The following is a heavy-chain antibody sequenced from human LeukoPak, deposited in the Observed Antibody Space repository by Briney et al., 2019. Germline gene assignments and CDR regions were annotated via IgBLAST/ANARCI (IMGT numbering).Heavy chain of an antibody. Sequence: PGGSLRLSCAASGFTFSSYGMSWVRQAPGKGLEWVSSISSSSYIYYADSVKGRFTISRDNSKNTLYLQMNSLRAEDTAVYYCARDTSVFSGSTAGYFDYWGQGTLVTVSS. CDR2: ISSSSYI. CDR3: ARDTSVFSGSTAGYFDY. V-gene: IGHV3-21*04. D-gene: IGHD1-26*01. CDR1: GFTFSSYG. J-gene: IGHJ4*02.